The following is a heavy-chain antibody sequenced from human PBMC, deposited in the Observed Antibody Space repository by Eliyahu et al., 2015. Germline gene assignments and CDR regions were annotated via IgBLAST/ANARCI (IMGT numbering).Heavy chain of an antibody. D-gene: IGHD6-13*01. Sequence: QITLKESGPTLVKPTQTLTLTCTFSGFSLSTSAVDVGWIRQPPGEALEWLALFYWNGDKRYSPSLKSRLTITKDTSKNQVVLTMTNMDPVDTATYYCAHSLEQSPDLPYYFDYWGQGTLVTVSS. CDR2: FYWNGDK. V-gene: IGHV2-5*01. CDR3: AHSLEQSPDLPYYFDY. CDR1: GFSLSTSAVD. J-gene: IGHJ4*02.